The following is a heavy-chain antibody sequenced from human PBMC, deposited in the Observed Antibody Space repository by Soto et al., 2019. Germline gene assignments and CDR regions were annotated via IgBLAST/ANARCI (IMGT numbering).Heavy chain of an antibody. CDR2: IFWDDDK. CDR1: GFSLTTSGVG. J-gene: IGHJ4*02. D-gene: IGHD3-3*01. CDR3: AHRVLRTVFGLVTTTAIYFDF. Sequence: QITLNESGPTVVRPTETLTLTCRFSGFSLTTSGVGVGWIRQSPGKAPEWLALIFWDDDKRYSASLKSRLTITKDTSKNQLVLTVSDLDTTDTATYYCAHRVLRTVFGLVTTTAIYFDFWGQGTPVAVSS. V-gene: IGHV2-5*02.